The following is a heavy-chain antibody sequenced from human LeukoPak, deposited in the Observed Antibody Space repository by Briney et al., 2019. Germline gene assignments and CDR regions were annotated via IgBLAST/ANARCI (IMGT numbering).Heavy chain of an antibody. V-gene: IGHV3-7*03. CDR2: IKQDGSEK. D-gene: IGHD5-18*01. CDR1: GFTFSSYA. Sequence: PGGSLRLSCAASGFTFSSYAMSWVRQAPGKGLEWVANIKQDGSEKYYVDSVKGRFTISRDNAKNSLYLQMNSLRAEDTAVYYCARVVTDYYYYGMDVWGKGTTVTVSS. CDR3: ARVVTDYYYYGMDV. J-gene: IGHJ6*04.